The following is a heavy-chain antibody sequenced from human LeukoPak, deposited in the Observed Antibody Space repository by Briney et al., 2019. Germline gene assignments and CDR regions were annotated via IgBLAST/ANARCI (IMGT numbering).Heavy chain of an antibody. D-gene: IGHD4-17*01. Sequence: PSETLSLTCIVSGYSIHSGHYWAWIRQSPEKGLEWIGNINPRGSTYYTPSLKGRVSMSVDTSQNQFSLTLTSVTAADTAMYYCARVRDGDYGSFDPWGQGTLVTVSS. V-gene: IGHV4-38-2*02. CDR1: GYSIHSGHY. CDR3: ARVRDGDYGSFDP. CDR2: INPRGST. J-gene: IGHJ5*02.